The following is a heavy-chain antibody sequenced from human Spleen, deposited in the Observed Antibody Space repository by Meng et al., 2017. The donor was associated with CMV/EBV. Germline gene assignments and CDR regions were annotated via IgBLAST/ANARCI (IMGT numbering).Heavy chain of an antibody. CDR3: ARYRFLGDAFDI. CDR2: ISSSSSYI. CDR1: GFTFSSYS. D-gene: IGHD1-26*01. J-gene: IGHJ3*02. Sequence: GESLKISCAASGFTFSSYSMNWVRQAPGKGLEWVSSISSSSSYIYYADSVKGRFTISRDNAKNPLYLQMNSLRAEDTAVYHCARYRFLGDAFDIWGQGTMVTVSS. V-gene: IGHV3-21*01.